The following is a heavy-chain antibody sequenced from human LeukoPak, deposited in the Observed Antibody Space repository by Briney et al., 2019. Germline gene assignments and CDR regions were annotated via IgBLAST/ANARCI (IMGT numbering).Heavy chain of an antibody. CDR1: GFTFSHYG. CDR3: AKDAQRGFDYSNSLEY. Sequence: GGSLGLSCAAAGFTFSHYGMHWVRQAPGKGLEWVAVIWSDGTNQYYADSVKGRFTISRDDSGNTVYLQMNSLRPEDTGVYYCAKDAQRGFDYSNSLEYWGQGTPVTVST. D-gene: IGHD4-11*01. CDR2: IWSDGTNQ. J-gene: IGHJ4*02. V-gene: IGHV3-33*06.